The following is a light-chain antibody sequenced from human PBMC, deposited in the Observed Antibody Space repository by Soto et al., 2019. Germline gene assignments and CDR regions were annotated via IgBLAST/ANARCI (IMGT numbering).Light chain of an antibody. CDR3: QQSYRA. CDR2: GAS. Sequence: DIQMTQSPSSLSASVGDRVTISCRASQSISTYLHWYQQKAGKAPKLLIYGASSLQSGVPSRFSGSGSGTDFTLSISDLQPEDFATYYCQQSYRAFGQGTKVDIK. V-gene: IGKV1-39*01. J-gene: IGKJ1*01. CDR1: QSISTY.